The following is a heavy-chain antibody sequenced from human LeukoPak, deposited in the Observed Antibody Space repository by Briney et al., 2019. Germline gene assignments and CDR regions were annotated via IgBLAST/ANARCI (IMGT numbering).Heavy chain of an antibody. CDR1: GFTVSRNH. CDR3: VTLPTGDY. Sequence: PGGSLRLSCAAFGFTVSRNHMTWVRQAPGKGLEWVSIIYSGGSTYYADSVRGRFTISRDSSQNTLHLQMNGLRVEDTAVYYCVTLPTGDYWGQGTLVTVSS. J-gene: IGHJ4*02. D-gene: IGHD2-15*01. V-gene: IGHV3-53*01. CDR2: IYSGGST.